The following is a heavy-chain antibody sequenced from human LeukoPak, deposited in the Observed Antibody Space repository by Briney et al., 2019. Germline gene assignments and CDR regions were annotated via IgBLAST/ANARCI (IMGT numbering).Heavy chain of an antibody. CDR2: ISYDGSNK. CDR3: AREWNSFDY. CDR1: GFTFSSYA. V-gene: IGHV3-30*04. Sequence: PGGTLRLYCAASGFTFSSYAMHWVRQAPGKGREGVAVISYDGSNKYYADSVKGRFTISRDNSKNTLHLQMNSLRAEDTAVYYCAREWNSFDYWGQGTLVTVSS. J-gene: IGHJ4*02. D-gene: IGHD1-1*01.